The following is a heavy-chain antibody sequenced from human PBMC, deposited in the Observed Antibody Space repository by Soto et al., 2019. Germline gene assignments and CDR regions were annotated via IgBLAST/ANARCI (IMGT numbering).Heavy chain of an antibody. V-gene: IGHV4-59*01. Sequence: SETLSLTCTVSGGSISSYYWSWIRQPPGKGLEWIGYIYYSGSTNYNPSLKSRVTISVDTSKSQFSLKLSSVTAADTAVYYCAREFYYDFWSGSTYPNWFDPWGQGTLVTVSS. CDR1: GGSISSYY. CDR2: IYYSGST. J-gene: IGHJ5*02. D-gene: IGHD3-3*01. CDR3: AREFYYDFWSGSTYPNWFDP.